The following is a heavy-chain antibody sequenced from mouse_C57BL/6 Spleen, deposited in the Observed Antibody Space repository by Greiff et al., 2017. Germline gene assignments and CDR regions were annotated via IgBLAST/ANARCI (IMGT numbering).Heavy chain of an antibody. Sequence: EVHLVESGGDLVKPGGSLKLSCAASGFTFSSYGMSWVRQTPDKRLEWVATISSGGSYTYYPDSVKGRFPISRNNAKNTLYLQMSSLKSEDTAMYYCARNYYGSSPYYFDYWGQGTTLTVSS. J-gene: IGHJ2*01. V-gene: IGHV5-6*01. CDR2: ISSGGSYT. CDR3: ARNYYGSSPYYFDY. CDR1: GFTFSSYG. D-gene: IGHD1-1*01.